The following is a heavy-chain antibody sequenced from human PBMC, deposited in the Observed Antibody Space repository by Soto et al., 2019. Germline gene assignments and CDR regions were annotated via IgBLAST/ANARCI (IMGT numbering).Heavy chain of an antibody. CDR3: ARRAKGFLEWSTPYYYSYCTLV. Sequence: PGGSLRLSCAASGFTFSDYYMSWIRQAPGKGLEWVSYISSSGSTIYYADSVKGRFTISRDNAKNSLYLQMNSLRAEDTAVYYCARRAKGFLEWSTPYYYSYCTLVWRPGTMLTGS. J-gene: IGHJ6*02. V-gene: IGHV3-11*01. D-gene: IGHD3-3*01. CDR2: ISSSGSTI. CDR1: GFTFSDYY.